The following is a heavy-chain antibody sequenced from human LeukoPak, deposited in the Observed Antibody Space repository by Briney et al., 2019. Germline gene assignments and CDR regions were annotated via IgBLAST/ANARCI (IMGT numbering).Heavy chain of an antibody. D-gene: IGHD3-10*01. CDR2: ISYDGSNK. J-gene: IGHJ4*02. CDR1: GFTFSSYA. CDR3: ARWMRNGSGMR. V-gene: IGHV3-30-3*01. Sequence: GGSLRLSCAASGFTFSSYAMHWVRQAPGKGLEWVAVISYDGSNKYYADSVKGRFTISRDNSKNTLYLQMNSLRAEDTAVYYCARWMRNGSGMRWGQGTLVTVSS.